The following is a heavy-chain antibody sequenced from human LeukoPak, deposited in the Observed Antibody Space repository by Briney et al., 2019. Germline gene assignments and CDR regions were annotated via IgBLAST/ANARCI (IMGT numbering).Heavy chain of an antibody. V-gene: IGHV3-20*04. Sequence: PGGSLRLSCAASGFTFSSYGMSWVRQAPGKGLEWVSGINWNGGSTAYADSVKGRFTISRDNAKNSLYLQTNILRAEDTALYYCAREYSYGLDYWGQGTLVTVSS. CDR2: INWNGGST. CDR1: GFTFSSYG. CDR3: AREYSYGLDY. D-gene: IGHD5-18*01. J-gene: IGHJ4*02.